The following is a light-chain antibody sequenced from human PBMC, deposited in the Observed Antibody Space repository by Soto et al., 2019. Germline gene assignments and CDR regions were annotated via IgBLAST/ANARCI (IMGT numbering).Light chain of an antibody. CDR1: KSLFSTSTNKSH. CDR2: WAS. Sequence: DIVQTQPPDSLAVSLGERATINCRSSKSLFSTSTNKSHLAWYQQKPGQPPRLLIYWASTRVSGVPDRFSGSGSGTDFTFTINSLQPEDVATYYCQQYGHLPLTFGGGTKVDIK. CDR3: QQYGHLPLT. V-gene: IGKV4-1*01. J-gene: IGKJ4*01.